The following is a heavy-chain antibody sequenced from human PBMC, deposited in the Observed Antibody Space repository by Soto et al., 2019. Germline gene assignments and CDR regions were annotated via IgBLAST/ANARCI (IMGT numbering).Heavy chain of an antibody. CDR1: VFSFSSYG. CDR3: ARAEKYYYDSSCFDY. CDR2: ISGFGDST. Sequence: LLGGSLRLSCAASVFSFSSYGMSWVRQAPGKGLEWVSGISGFGDSTYYADSVKGRFTISRDNAKNTLFLQMSSLRAEDTAVYYCARAEKYYYDSSCFDYWGQGTPVTVSS. J-gene: IGHJ4*02. V-gene: IGHV3-23*01. D-gene: IGHD3-22*01.